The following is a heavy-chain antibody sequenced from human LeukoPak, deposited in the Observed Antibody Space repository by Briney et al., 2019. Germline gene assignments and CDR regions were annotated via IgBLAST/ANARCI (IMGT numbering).Heavy chain of an antibody. J-gene: IGHJ3*02. CDR1: GGSISSGDYY. Sequence: SETLSLTCTVSGGSISSGDYYWSWIRRPPGKGLEWIGYIYYSGSTYYNPSLKSRVTISVDTSKNQFSLKLSSVTAADTAVYYCARGDSGEDAFDIWGQGTMVTVSS. V-gene: IGHV4-30-4*01. CDR3: ARGDSGEDAFDI. CDR2: IYYSGST. D-gene: IGHD2-15*01.